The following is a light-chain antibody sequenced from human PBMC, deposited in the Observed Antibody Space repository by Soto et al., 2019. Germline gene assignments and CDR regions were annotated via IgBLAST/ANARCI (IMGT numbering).Light chain of an antibody. Sequence: EIVMTQSPASLSVSPGERATLSCRASQSVSNNLAWYQQKPGQAPRLLIYAASTRATGIPVRFSASGSGTEFSLTISSLLSEDFAVYYCQQYNNWSYTFGPGTKVDIK. CDR1: QSVSNN. V-gene: IGKV3-15*01. J-gene: IGKJ3*01. CDR3: QQYNNWSYT. CDR2: AAS.